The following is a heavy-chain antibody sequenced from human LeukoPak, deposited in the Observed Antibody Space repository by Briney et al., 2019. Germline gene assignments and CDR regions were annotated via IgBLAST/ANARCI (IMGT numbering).Heavy chain of an antibody. CDR2: ISYDGSNK. Sequence: GGSLRLSCAASGFTFSSYAMHWVRQAPGKGLEWVVVISYDGSNKYYADSVKGRFTISRDNSKNTLYLQMNSLRAEDTAVYYCAKDKRVAIVVVPAAIGAFDIWGQGTMVTVSS. D-gene: IGHD2-2*03. CDR3: AKDKRVAIVVVPAAIGAFDI. CDR1: GFTFSSYA. V-gene: IGHV3-30-3*01. J-gene: IGHJ3*02.